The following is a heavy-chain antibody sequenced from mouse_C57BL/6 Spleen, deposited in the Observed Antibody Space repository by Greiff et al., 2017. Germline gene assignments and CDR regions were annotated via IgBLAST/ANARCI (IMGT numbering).Heavy chain of an antibody. CDR2: IHPNSGST. CDR3: ARDPMTTVVDY. J-gene: IGHJ2*01. D-gene: IGHD1-1*01. CDR1: GYTFTSYW. V-gene: IGHV1-64*01. Sequence: QVQLQQPGAELVKPGASVKLSCKASGYTFTSYWMHWVKQRPGQGLEWIGLIHPNSGSTNYNEKFKSKATLTVDKSSSTAYMQLSSLTSEDSAVYYGARDPMTTVVDYWGKVTTLTVSS.